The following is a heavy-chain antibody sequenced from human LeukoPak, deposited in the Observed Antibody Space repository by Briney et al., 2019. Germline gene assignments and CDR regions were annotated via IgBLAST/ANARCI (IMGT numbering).Heavy chain of an antibody. Sequence: GGSPRLSCAASGFTFSSYAVHWVRQAPGKGLEWVAVISYDGSNKYYADSVKGRFAISRDNSKNTLYLQMNSLRAEDTAVYYCASNYDFWSGYYLDYWGQGTLVTVSS. CDR3: ASNYDFWSGYYLDY. D-gene: IGHD3-3*01. J-gene: IGHJ4*02. V-gene: IGHV3-30*09. CDR1: GFTFSSYA. CDR2: ISYDGSNK.